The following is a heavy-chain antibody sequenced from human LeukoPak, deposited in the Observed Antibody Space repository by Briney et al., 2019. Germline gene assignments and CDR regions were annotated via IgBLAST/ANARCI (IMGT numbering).Heavy chain of an antibody. CDR3: ARGKDFWSGYHVYWYFDL. J-gene: IGHJ2*01. CDR1: GGSFSGYY. V-gene: IGHV4-34*01. Sequence: SETLSLTCAVYGGSFSGYYWSWIRQPPGQGLEWIGEINHSGSTNYNPSLKSRVTITVDTSKNQFSLKLSSVTAADTAVYYCARGKDFWSGYHVYWYFDLWGRGTLVTVSS. CDR2: INHSGST. D-gene: IGHD3-3*01.